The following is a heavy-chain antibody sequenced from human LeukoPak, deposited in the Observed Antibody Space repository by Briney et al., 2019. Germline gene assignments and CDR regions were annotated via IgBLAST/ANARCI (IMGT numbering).Heavy chain of an antibody. J-gene: IGHJ4*02. V-gene: IGHV4-39*01. CDR1: GGSISSSSYY. CDR2: IYYSGST. D-gene: IGHD1-26*01. Sequence: SETLSLTCTVSGGSISSSSYYWGWIRQPPGKGLEWIGSIYYSGSTYYNPSLKSRVTISVDTSKNQFSLKLSSVTAADTAVYYCARSLYGGSFYYFDYWGQGTLVTVSS. CDR3: ARSLYGGSFYYFDY.